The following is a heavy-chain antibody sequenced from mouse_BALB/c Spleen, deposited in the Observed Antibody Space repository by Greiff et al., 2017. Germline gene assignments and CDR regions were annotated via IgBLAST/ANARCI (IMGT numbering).Heavy chain of an antibody. CDR1: GFNIKDYY. CDR2: IDPENGNT. V-gene: IGHV14-1*02. D-gene: IGHD1-1*01. J-gene: IGHJ4*01. CDR3: ARGYGSSFAMDY. Sequence: EVQLHQSGAELVRPGALVKLSCKASGFNIKDYYMHWVKQRPEQGLEWIGWIDPENGNTIYDPKFQGKASITADTSSNTAYLQLSSLTSEDTAVYYCARGYGSSFAMDYWGQGTSVTVSS.